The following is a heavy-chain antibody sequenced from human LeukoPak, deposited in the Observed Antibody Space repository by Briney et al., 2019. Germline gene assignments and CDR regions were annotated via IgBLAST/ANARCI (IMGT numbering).Heavy chain of an antibody. J-gene: IGHJ4*02. Sequence: PSETLSLTCAVYGGSFSGYYWSWIRQPPGKGLEWIGEINHSGSTNYNPSLKSRVTISVDTSKNQFSLKLSSVTAADTAVYYCARLRPRYTYCSGGSCYSRAFDYWGQGTLVTVSS. CDR2: INHSGST. V-gene: IGHV4-34*01. CDR1: GGSFSGYY. CDR3: ARLRPRYTYCSGGSCYSRAFDY. D-gene: IGHD2-15*01.